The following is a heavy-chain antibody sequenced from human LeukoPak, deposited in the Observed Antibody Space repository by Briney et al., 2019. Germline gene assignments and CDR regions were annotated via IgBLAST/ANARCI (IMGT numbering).Heavy chain of an antibody. CDR3: AKHPGDFTGIVNYYYMDV. CDR1: GFTSSSYS. CDR2: ISSSSSYI. J-gene: IGHJ6*03. V-gene: IGHV3-21*01. Sequence: GGSLRLSCAASGFTSSSYSMNWVRQAPGKGLEWVSSISSSSSYIYYADSVKGRFTISRDNAKNSLYLQMNSLRVEDTAVYYCAKHPGDFTGIVNYYYMDVWGKGTTVTVSS. D-gene: IGHD1-26*01.